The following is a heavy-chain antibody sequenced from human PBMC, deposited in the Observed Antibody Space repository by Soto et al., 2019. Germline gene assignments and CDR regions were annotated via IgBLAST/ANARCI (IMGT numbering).Heavy chain of an antibody. J-gene: IGHJ4*02. Sequence: PSETLSLTCTVSGDSFSSFYWSWIRQPPGKGLEWIGYIYYSGTTKYNPSLKSRATISVDTSKNQFSLKLSSVTAADTAVYYCARRGYSYGPARVFDYWGQGTLVTVSS. CDR1: GDSFSSFY. CDR3: ARRGYSYGPARVFDY. CDR2: IYYSGTT. V-gene: IGHV4-59*12. D-gene: IGHD5-18*01.